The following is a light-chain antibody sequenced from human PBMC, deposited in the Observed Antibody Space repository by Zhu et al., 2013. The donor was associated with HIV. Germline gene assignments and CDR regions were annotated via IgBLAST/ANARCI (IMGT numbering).Light chain of an antibody. Sequence: EIVLTQSPATLSVSPGERATLSCRASQSVSSNLAWYQQKLGQAPRLLIYDASQRATGVPARFSGSGSGTDFTLTISSLESSDFAVYYCQQRFNWPLTFGGGTKVEI. CDR1: QSVSSN. J-gene: IGKJ4*01. V-gene: IGKV3-11*01. CDR2: DAS. CDR3: QQRFNWPLT.